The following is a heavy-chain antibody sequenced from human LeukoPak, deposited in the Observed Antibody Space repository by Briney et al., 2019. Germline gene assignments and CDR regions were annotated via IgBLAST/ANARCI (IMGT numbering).Heavy chain of an antibody. CDR3: ASTEAYDYVWGSYRFSY. CDR1: GLTVSSNY. J-gene: IGHJ4*02. CDR2: IYSGGST. D-gene: IGHD3-16*02. Sequence: GGSLTLSCPASGLTVSSNYMSWVRQAPGKGLEGVSVIYSGGSTYYADSVKGRFTISRDNSKNTLYLQMNSLRAEDTAVYYCASTEAYDYVWGSYRFSYWGQGTLVTVSS. V-gene: IGHV3-53*01.